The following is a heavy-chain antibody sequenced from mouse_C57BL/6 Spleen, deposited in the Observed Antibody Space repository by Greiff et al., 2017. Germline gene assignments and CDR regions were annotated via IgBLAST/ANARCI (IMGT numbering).Heavy chain of an antibody. CDR3: ARSLLRYAMDY. D-gene: IGHD1-2*01. CDR1: GYTFKSYW. Sequence: QVQLEQPGAELVKPGASVKLSCKASGYTFKSYWMHWVKQRPGQGLEWIGMIHPNSGSTNYNEKFKSKATLTVDKSSITAYMQLSSLTSEDSAVYYCARSLLRYAMDYWGQGTSVTVSS. J-gene: IGHJ4*01. V-gene: IGHV1-64*01. CDR2: IHPNSGST.